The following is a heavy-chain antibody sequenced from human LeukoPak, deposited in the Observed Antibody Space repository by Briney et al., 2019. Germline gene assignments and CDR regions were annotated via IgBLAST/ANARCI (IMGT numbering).Heavy chain of an antibody. CDR3: ARGTSGYDYDIDY. Sequence: ASVKVSCKASGYTFTSYAMHWVRQAPGQRLEWMGWINAGNGNTKYSQKFQGRVTITRDTSASTAYMELSSLRSEDTAVYYCARGTSGYDYDIDYWGQGTLVTVSS. CDR1: GYTFTSYA. CDR2: INAGNGNT. J-gene: IGHJ4*02. D-gene: IGHD5-12*01. V-gene: IGHV1-3*01.